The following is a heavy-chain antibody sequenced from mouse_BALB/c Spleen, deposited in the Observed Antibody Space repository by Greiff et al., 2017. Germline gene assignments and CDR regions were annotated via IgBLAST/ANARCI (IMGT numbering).Heavy chain of an antibody. CDR3: TTIFDGDYDAWFAY. J-gene: IGHJ3*01. V-gene: IGHV5-6-4*01. CDR1: GFTFSSYT. D-gene: IGHD2-4*01. Sequence: EVKLVESGGGLVKPGGSLKLSCAASGFTFSSYTMSWVRQTPEKRLEWVATISSGGSYTYYPDSVKGRFTISRDNAKNTLYLQMSSLKSEDTAMYYCTTIFDGDYDAWFAYWGQGTLVTVSA. CDR2: ISSGGSYT.